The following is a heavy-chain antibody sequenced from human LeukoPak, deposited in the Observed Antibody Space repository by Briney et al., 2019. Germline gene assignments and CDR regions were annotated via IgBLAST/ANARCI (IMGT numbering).Heavy chain of an antibody. V-gene: IGHV1-18*01. D-gene: IGHD3-3*01. J-gene: IGHJ4*02. CDR3: ARDPYYDFWSGYRKGVDY. CDR2: ISAYNGNT. Sequence: ASVKVSCKASGYTFTSYGISWVRQAPGQGLEWMGWISAYNGNTNYAQKLQGRVTMTTDTSTSTAYMELRSLRSDDTAVYYCARDPYYDFWSGYRKGVDYWGQGTLVTASS. CDR1: GYTFTSYG.